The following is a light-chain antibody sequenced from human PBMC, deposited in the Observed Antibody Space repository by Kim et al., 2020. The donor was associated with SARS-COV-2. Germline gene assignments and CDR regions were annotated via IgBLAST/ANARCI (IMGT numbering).Light chain of an antibody. J-gene: IGKJ4*01. CDR3: QQYNNWPV. V-gene: IGKV3-15*01. Sequence: EIVMTQSPATLSVSPGERATLSCRASQSVSSNLAWYQQKPGQAPRLLIYGASTRATGIPARFSGSGSGTEFTLTISSLQSEDFAVYYCQQYNNWPVFGGGTKLEI. CDR1: QSVSSN. CDR2: GAS.